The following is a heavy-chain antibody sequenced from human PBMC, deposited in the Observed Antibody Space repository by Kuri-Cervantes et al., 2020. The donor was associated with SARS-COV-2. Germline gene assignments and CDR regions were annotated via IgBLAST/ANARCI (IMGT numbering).Heavy chain of an antibody. Sequence: GESLKISCAASGFTLSNYNMNWVRQAPGKGLEWVSYISTSSSTIYYVDSVEGRFTISRDNAKNTLYLQMNSLRAEDTAVYYCARDRIVVVPAAIYYYGMDVWGQGTTVTVSS. J-gene: IGHJ6*02. V-gene: IGHV3-48*01. CDR2: ISTSSSTI. CDR3: ARDRIVVVPAAIYYYGMDV. CDR1: GFTLSNYN. D-gene: IGHD2-2*01.